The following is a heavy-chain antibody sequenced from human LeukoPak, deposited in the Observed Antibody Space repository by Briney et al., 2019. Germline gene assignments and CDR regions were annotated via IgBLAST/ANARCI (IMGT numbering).Heavy chain of an antibody. Sequence: GGSLRLSCAASGFTFSSYGMHWVRQAPGKELEWVAVIWYDGSNKYYADSVKGRFTISRDNSKNTLYLQMNSLRAEDTAVYYCARAEGYCSSTSCYWWFDPWGQGTLVTVSS. J-gene: IGHJ5*02. CDR2: IWYDGSNK. CDR1: GFTFSSYG. V-gene: IGHV3-33*01. CDR3: ARAEGYCSSTSCYWWFDP. D-gene: IGHD2-2*01.